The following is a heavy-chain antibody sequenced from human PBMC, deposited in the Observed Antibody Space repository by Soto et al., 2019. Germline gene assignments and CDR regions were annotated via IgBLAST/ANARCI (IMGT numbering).Heavy chain of an antibody. CDR2: ISYDGSNK. D-gene: IGHD2-8*01. CDR3: AKDNGDCTNGVCYNWFDP. J-gene: IGHJ5*02. V-gene: IGHV3-30*18. Sequence: GGSLRLSCAASGFTFSSYGMHWVRQAPGKGLEWVAVISYDGSNKYYADSVKGRFTISRDNSKNTLYLQMNSLRAEDTAVYYCAKDNGDCTNGVCYNWFDPWGQGNLVTVSS. CDR1: GFTFSSYG.